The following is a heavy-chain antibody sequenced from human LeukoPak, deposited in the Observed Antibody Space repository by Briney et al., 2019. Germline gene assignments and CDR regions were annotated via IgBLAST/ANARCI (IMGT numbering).Heavy chain of an antibody. CDR1: GFTFTDYW. J-gene: IGHJ4*02. Sequence: PGGSLRLSCAASGFTFTDYWMHWVRQAPGKGLEWVAHIKEDGSDKYYVDSVTGRFTISRDNTKNSLYLQMSSLRAEDTAVYYCATWNSDWEFAYWGQGTLVSVSS. D-gene: IGHD1/OR15-1a*01. CDR2: IKEDGSDK. CDR3: ATWNSDWEFAY. V-gene: IGHV3-7*05.